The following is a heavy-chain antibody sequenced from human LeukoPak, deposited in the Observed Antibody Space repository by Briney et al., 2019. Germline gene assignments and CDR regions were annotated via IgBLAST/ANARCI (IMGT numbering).Heavy chain of an antibody. CDR2: ISWDGGST. D-gene: IGHD3-10*01. CDR3: AKDGVAVTMVRGVIIGGAFDI. Sequence: GGSLRLSCAASGFAFHHYSMHWVRQAPGKGLEWVSLISWDGGSTYYADSVKVRFTISRDNSKNSLYLQMNSLRAEDTALYYCAKDGVAVTMVRGVIIGGAFDIWGQGTMVTVSS. CDR1: GFAFHHYS. J-gene: IGHJ3*02. V-gene: IGHV3-43D*03.